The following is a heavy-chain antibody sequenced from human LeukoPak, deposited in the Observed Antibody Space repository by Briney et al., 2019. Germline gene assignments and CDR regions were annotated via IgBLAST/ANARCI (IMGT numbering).Heavy chain of an antibody. V-gene: IGHV3-30-3*01. Sequence: PGRSLRLSCAASGFTFSSYAMHWVRQAPGKGLEWVAVISYDGSNKYYADSVKGRFTISRDNSKNTLYLQMNSLRAEDTAVYYCARVRGVWGDTTVGYWGQGTLVTVSS. CDR2: ISYDGSNK. D-gene: IGHD4-11*01. J-gene: IGHJ4*02. CDR1: GFTFSSYA. CDR3: ARVRGVWGDTTVGY.